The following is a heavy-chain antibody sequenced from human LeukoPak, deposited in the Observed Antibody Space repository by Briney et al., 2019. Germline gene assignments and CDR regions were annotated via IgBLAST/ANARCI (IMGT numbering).Heavy chain of an antibody. J-gene: IGHJ3*01. CDR3: AKGGRWDYYDSSH. D-gene: IGHD3-22*01. V-gene: IGHV3-23*01. Sequence: GGSLRLSCAASGLTFSSFAMTWVRQAPGKGLEWVSGISGSGSTTYYADSVKGRFTISRDNSKNTLYLQMNSLRVEDTAIYYCAKGGRWDYYDSSHWGQGTMVTVSP. CDR2: ISGSGSTT. CDR1: GLTFSSFA.